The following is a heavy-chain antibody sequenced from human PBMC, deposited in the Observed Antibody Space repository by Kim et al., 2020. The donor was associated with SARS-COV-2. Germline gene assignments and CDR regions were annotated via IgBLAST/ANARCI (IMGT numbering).Heavy chain of an antibody. J-gene: IGHJ4*02. CDR1: GGTFSSYA. CDR3: ARSLRAYDPADY. CDR2: IIPIFGTA. V-gene: IGHV1-69*13. D-gene: IGHD3-3*01. Sequence: SVKVSCKASGGTFSSYAISWVRQAPGQGLEWMGGIIPIFGTANYAQKFQGRVTITADESTSTAYMELSSLRSEDTAVYYCARSLRAYDPADYWGQGTLVTVSS.